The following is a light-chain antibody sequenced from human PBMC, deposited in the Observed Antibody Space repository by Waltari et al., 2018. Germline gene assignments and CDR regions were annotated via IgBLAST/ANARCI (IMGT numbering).Light chain of an antibody. Sequence: QSALTQPPSASGSPGQSVTISCTGPSSDVGGYNYVSWYQQHPGKAPKLMIYEVSKRPSGVPDRFSGSKSGNTASLTVSGLQAEDEADYYCTSYASSNSVVFGGGTKLTVL. V-gene: IGLV2-8*01. CDR2: EVS. CDR3: TSYASSNSVV. J-gene: IGLJ2*01. CDR1: SSDVGGYNY.